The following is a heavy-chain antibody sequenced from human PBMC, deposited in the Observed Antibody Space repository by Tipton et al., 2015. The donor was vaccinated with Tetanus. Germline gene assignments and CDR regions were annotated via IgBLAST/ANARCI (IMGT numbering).Heavy chain of an antibody. CDR3: ADMTTVTFHGSDP. Sequence: LRLSCAASGFTFSSYAMSWVRQAPGKGLEWIGYIYYSGSTNYNPSLKSRVTISVDTSKNQFSLKLSSVTAADTAVYYCADMTTVTFHGSDPWGQGTLVTVSS. CDR1: GFTFSSYA. D-gene: IGHD4-17*01. CDR2: IYYSGST. J-gene: IGHJ5*02. V-gene: IGHV4-59*08.